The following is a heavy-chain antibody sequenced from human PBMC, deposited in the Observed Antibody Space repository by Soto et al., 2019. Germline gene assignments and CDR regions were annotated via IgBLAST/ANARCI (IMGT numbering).Heavy chain of an antibody. D-gene: IGHD3-3*01. V-gene: IGHV4-30-4*01. CDR3: ARVPFSSFGVADPPVGLFDP. CDR2: IFYTGST. Sequence: QVHLQESGPGLVKPSQTLSLTCTVSGGFVNSVNNYWSWIRQPPGKGLEWLGYIFYTGSTYYNPSLRSRIIITIDTSKDRFSLKLTSVTAADTAVYYCARVPFSSFGVADPPVGLFDPWGQGTLVTVSS. J-gene: IGHJ5*02. CDR1: GGFVNSVNNY.